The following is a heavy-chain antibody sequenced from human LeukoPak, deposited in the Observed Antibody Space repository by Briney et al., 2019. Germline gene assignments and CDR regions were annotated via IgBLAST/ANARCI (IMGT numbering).Heavy chain of an antibody. J-gene: IGHJ4*03. Sequence: SETLSLTCAVHGESFSAYFWSWIRQAPGKGLEWIGEIDHRGSSNYNPPLKSRATISVDTPKNHFSLSLTSVTAADTAVYYCATRSSTLAAARCFDDWGQGTVVTVSS. CDR1: GESFSAYF. D-gene: IGHD6-6*01. V-gene: IGHV4-34*01. CDR2: IDHRGSS. CDR3: ATRSSTLAAARCFDD.